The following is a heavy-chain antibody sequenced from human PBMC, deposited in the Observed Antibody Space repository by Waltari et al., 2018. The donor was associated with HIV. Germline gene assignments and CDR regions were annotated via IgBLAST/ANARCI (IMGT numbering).Heavy chain of an antibody. CDR1: GFPFNSYA. CDR2: ISYDGGNK. Sequence: QVHLVESGGGVVQPGGSLRLSCAASGFPFNSYAIHWVRQAPGKGLELVAVISYDGGNKYYADSVKGRFIISRDNSKNTLYLQLNSLRAEDKAVYYCAILSGSFDIWGQGTRVSVSS. J-gene: IGHJ3*02. CDR3: AILSGSFDI. D-gene: IGHD1-20*01. V-gene: IGHV3-30-3*01.